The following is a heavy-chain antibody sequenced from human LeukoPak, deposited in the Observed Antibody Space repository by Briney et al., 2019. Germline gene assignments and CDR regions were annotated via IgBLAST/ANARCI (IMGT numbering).Heavy chain of an antibody. V-gene: IGHV6-1*01. Sequence: SQTLSLTCAISGDSVSGNRATWNWLRQSPSRGLEWLGRIYYRSKWYSDYAVSVKGRITINPDTSKNQFSLLLNSVTPEDTAVYFCGRAEHDWGSDYWGQGTLVTVSS. J-gene: IGHJ4*02. D-gene: IGHD3-9*01. CDR1: GDSVSGNRAT. CDR3: GRAEHDWGSDY. CDR2: IYYRSKWYS.